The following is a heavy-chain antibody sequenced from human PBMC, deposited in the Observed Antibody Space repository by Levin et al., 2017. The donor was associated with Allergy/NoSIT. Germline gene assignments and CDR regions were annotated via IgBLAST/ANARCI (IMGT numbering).Heavy chain of an antibody. D-gene: IGHD5-18*01. CDR1: GYTLTELS. CDR2: FDPEDGET. V-gene: IGHV1-24*01. CDR3: ATDPRYSYGWGNY. Sequence: RASVKVSCKVSGYTLTELSMHWVRQAPGKGLEWMGGFDPEDGETIYAQKFQGRVTMTEDTSTDTAYMELSSLRSEDTAVYYCATDPRYSYGWGNYWGQGTLVTVSS. J-gene: IGHJ4*02.